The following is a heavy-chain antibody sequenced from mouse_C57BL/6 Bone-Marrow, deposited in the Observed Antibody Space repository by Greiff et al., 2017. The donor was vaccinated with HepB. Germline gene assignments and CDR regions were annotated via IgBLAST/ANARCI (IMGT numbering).Heavy chain of an antibody. J-gene: IGHJ4*01. CDR1: GYTFTDYY. V-gene: IGHV1-19*01. Sequence: VQLKESGPVLVKPGASVKMSCKASGYTFTDYYMNWVKQSHGKSLEWIGVINPYNGGTSYNQKFKGKATLTVDKSSSTAYMELNSLTSEDSAVYYCARGLRLRGYYAMDYWGQGTSVTVSS. CDR2: INPYNGGT. D-gene: IGHD3-2*02. CDR3: ARGLRLRGYYAMDY.